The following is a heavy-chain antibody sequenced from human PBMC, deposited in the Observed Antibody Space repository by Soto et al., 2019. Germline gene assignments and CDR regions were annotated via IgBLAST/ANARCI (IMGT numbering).Heavy chain of an antibody. D-gene: IGHD2-8*01. V-gene: IGHV4-34*01. CDR1: GGSFSGYY. CDR3: ARGGYCTNCVCYTGWFDP. CDR2: INHSGST. J-gene: IGHJ5*02. Sequence: QVQLQQWGAGLLKPSETLSLTCAVYGGSFSGYYWSWIRQPPGNVLVWIGEINHSGSTNYNPSLKSRVTISVYTSKNQFSLKLSSVTAADTAVYYCARGGYCTNCVCYTGWFDPWGVGAMGTVCS.